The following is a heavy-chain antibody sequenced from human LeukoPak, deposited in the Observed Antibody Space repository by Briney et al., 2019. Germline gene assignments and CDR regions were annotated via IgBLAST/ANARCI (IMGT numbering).Heavy chain of an antibody. Sequence: PGGSLRFSCAASGFTFSSYGMHWVRQAPGKGLEWVAFIRYDGSNKYYADSVKGRFTISRDNSKNTLYLQMNSLRAEDTAVYYCAKALYGSGSSPFDYWGQGTLVTVSS. CDR2: IRYDGSNK. CDR1: GFTFSSYG. CDR3: AKALYGSGSSPFDY. D-gene: IGHD3-10*01. V-gene: IGHV3-30*02. J-gene: IGHJ4*02.